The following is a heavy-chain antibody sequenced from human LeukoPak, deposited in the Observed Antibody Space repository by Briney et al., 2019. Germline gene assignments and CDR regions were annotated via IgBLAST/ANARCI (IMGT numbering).Heavy chain of an antibody. Sequence: PSETLSLTCTVSGGSISSSSYYWGWIRQPPGKGLEWIGSIYYSGSTNYNPSLKSRVTISVDTSKNQFSLKLSSVTAADTAVYYCARVTDYFDYWGQGTLVTVSS. CDR3: ARVTDYFDY. V-gene: IGHV4-39*07. CDR2: IYYSGST. J-gene: IGHJ4*02. CDR1: GGSISSSSYY.